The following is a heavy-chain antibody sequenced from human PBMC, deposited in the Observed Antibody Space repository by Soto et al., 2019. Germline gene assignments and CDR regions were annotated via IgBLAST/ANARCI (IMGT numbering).Heavy chain of an antibody. Sequence: PSETLSLTCTVSGGSISSYYWSWIRQPPGKGLEWIGYIYYSGSTNYNSSLKSRVTISVDTSKNQFSLKLSSVTAADTAVYYCARAPRGNYGYPSYFDYWGQGTLVTVSS. V-gene: IGHV4-59*01. CDR3: ARAPRGNYGYPSYFDY. J-gene: IGHJ4*02. CDR1: GGSISSYY. CDR2: IYYSGST. D-gene: IGHD3-10*01.